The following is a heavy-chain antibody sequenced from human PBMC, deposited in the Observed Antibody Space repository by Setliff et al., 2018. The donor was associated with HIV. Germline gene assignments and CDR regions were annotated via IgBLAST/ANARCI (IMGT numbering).Heavy chain of an antibody. V-gene: IGHV3-49*04. J-gene: IGHJ4*02. CDR3: ARDLIQPLSDYYFDV. Sequence: GGSLRLSRTASGFTFGDYAMSWVRQTPGKGLEWVGFIRSNPYGGTTEYAASVRGRFTISRDDSKSIAYLQMKSLKTEDTAIYYCARDLIQPLSDYYFDVWGQGTPVTVSS. CDR1: GFTFGDYA. D-gene: IGHD5-18*01. CDR2: IRSNPYGGTT.